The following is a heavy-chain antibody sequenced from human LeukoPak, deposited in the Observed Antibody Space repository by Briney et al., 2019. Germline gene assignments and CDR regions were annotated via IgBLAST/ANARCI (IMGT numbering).Heavy chain of an antibody. CDR1: GFSLSTRGMC. Sequence: SGPALPKPPQTLTLTYTFSGFSLSTRGMCVSWIRQPPGQALEWLALIDWDDDKYYSTSLKTRLTISKDTSKNQVVLTMTNMDPVDTATYYCARILSGYSFLHFDYWGQGTLVSVSS. D-gene: IGHD5-18*01. V-gene: IGHV2-70*01. CDR3: ARILSGYSFLHFDY. CDR2: IDWDDDK. J-gene: IGHJ4*02.